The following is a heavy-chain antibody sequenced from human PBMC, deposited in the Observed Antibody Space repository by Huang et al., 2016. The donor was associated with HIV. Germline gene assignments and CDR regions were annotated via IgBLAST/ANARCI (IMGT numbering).Heavy chain of an antibody. J-gene: IGHJ4*02. CDR3: ARAGPRWGLATIWTLVY. D-gene: IGHD5-12*01. CDR2: INPIFGTT. V-gene: IGHV1-69*13. Sequence: QVQLVQSGAEVKKPGSSVKLSCQSSGGGSSSYAISWVRQARGQGLEWMGGINPIFGTTDNAPRFQGIVTITADESTHTAYIELSSLEYDDTALYYCARAGPRWGLATIWTLVYWGQGTLVTVSS. CDR1: GGGSSSYA.